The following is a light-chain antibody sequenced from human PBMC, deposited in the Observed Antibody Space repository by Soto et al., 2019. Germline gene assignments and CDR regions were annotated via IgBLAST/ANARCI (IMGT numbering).Light chain of an antibody. CDR3: QQSYSTLVT. CDR1: QSISSY. J-gene: IGKJ1*01. V-gene: IGKV1-39*01. Sequence: IQMPQSPSSLSASVGDRVTITCRASQSISSYVNVYQQKPGKAPKLLIYAASSLQSGVPSRFSGSGSGTDFTLTISSLQPEDFATYYCQQSYSTLVTFGQGTKVDNK. CDR2: AAS.